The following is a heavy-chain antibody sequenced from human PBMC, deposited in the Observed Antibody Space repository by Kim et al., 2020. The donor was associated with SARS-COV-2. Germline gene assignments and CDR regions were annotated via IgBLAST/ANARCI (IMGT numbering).Heavy chain of an antibody. V-gene: IGHV6-1*01. D-gene: IGHD2-21*02. J-gene: IGHJ6*02. CDR3: ARDQRGDLYYYYGMDV. Sequence: SVKSRITINPDTSKNQFSLQLNSVTPEDTAVYYCARDQRGDLYYYYGMDVWGQGTTVTVSS.